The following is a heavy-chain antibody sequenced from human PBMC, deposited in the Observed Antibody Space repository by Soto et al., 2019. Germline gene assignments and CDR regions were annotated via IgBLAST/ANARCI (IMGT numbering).Heavy chain of an antibody. D-gene: IGHD6-19*01. V-gene: IGHV3-21*01. Sequence: PGGSLRLSCAASGFTFSSYSMNWVRQAPGKGLEWVSSISSSSSYIYYADSVKGRFTISRDNAKNSLYLQMNSLRAEDTAVYYCARDRWTIAVAGPEYFQHWGQGTLVTVSS. CDR2: ISSSSSYI. CDR1: GFTFSSYS. CDR3: ARDRWTIAVAGPEYFQH. J-gene: IGHJ1*01.